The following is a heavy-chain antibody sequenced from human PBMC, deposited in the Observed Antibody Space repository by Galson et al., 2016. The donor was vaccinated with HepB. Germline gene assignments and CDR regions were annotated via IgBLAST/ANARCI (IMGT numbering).Heavy chain of an antibody. D-gene: IGHD1-26*01. V-gene: IGHV3-23*01. J-gene: IGHJ4*02. Sequence: SLRLSCAASGFTFSSYAMSWVRQAPGKGLEWVSGISGSTGYTYYADSVKGRFTNSRDTSKNTLYLQMNSLRDEDTAVYYCAKGDPPGADWGQGTLVTVSS. CDR2: ISGSTGYT. CDR1: GFTFSSYA. CDR3: AKGDPPGAD.